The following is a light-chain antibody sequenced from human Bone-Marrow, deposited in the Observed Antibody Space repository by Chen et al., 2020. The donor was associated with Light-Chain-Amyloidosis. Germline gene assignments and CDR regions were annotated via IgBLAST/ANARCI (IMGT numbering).Light chain of an antibody. CDR2: RDT. V-gene: IGLV3-25*03. J-gene: IGLJ2*01. Sequence: SYELTQPPSVSVSPGQTARITCSGDDLPTKYAYWYQQKPGQAPVLVIHRDTERPSGISERFPGASSGTTATLTISGVPAEDEADYHCQSADSSGTYEVIFGGGTKLTVL. CDR3: QSADSSGTYEVI. CDR1: DLPTKY.